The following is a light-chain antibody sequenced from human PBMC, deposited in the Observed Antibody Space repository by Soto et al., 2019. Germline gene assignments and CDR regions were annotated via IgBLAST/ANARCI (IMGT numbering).Light chain of an antibody. V-gene: IGKV1-33*01. Sequence: DIRMTQSPSSLSASVGDRVTITCRASQDISNYLNWYQQKPGKAPKLLIYDASNLETGVPSRFSGSGSGTDFTFTISSLQPEDIATYYCQQYDNPSLTFGGGTKVEIK. CDR3: QQYDNPSLT. J-gene: IGKJ4*01. CDR2: DAS. CDR1: QDISNY.